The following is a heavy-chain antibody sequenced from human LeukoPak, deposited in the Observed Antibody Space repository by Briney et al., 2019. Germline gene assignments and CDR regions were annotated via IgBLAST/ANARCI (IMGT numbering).Heavy chain of an antibody. J-gene: IGHJ5*02. CDR3: VRNQGYCSGGSCYSARFDP. CDR1: GYTFTSYY. CDR2: INPSGGST. Sequence: ASVKVSCKASGYTFTSYYMHWVRQAPGQGLEWMGIINPSGGSTSYAQKFKGRVTMTRDTSTSTVHMELSSLRSEDTAVYYCVRNQGYCSGGSCYSARFDPWGQGTLVTVSS. V-gene: IGHV1-46*01. D-gene: IGHD2-15*01.